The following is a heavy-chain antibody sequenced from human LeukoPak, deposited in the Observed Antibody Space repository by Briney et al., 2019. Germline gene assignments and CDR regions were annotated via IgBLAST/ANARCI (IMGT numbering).Heavy chain of an antibody. CDR2: ISSSGSTI. CDR3: ARDNKATVTTYAY. CDR1: GFTFSDYY. Sequence: PGGSLRLSCAASGFTFSDYYMSWIRQATGKGLEWVSYISSSGSTIYYADSVKGRFTISRDNAKNSLYLQMNSLRAEDTAVYYCARDNKATVTTYAYWGQGTLVTVSS. J-gene: IGHJ4*02. V-gene: IGHV3-11*01. D-gene: IGHD4-17*01.